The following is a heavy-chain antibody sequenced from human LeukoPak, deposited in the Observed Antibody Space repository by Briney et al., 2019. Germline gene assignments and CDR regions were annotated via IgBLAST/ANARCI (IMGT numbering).Heavy chain of an antibody. CDR3: ARTGDIGAVFDY. Sequence: SETLSLTCTVSGGSISSSTYYWGWIRQPPGKGLEWIGSIYYSGSTYYNPSLKSRVTISVDTSKNQFSLKLSSVTAADTAVYYCARTGDIGAVFDYWGQGTLVTVSS. V-gene: IGHV4-39*01. CDR2: IYYSGST. J-gene: IGHJ4*02. CDR1: GGSISSSTYY. D-gene: IGHD2-15*01.